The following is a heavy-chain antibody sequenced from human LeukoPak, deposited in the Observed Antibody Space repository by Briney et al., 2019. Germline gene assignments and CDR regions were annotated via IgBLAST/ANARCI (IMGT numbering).Heavy chain of an antibody. Sequence: GGSLRLSCAASGFTVSRNYMSWVRQAPGKGLEWVSVIYSDGRTYYEDSVKGRFTISGDNSKNTLHLQMNSLRAEDTAVYYCARDSGYDLRPTLDYWGQGTLVTVSS. CDR2: IYSDGRT. V-gene: IGHV3-53*01. J-gene: IGHJ4*02. CDR1: GFTVSRNY. D-gene: IGHD5-12*01. CDR3: ARDSGYDLRPTLDY.